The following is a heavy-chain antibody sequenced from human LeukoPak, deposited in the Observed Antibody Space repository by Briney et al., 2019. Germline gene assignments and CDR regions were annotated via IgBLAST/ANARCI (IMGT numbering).Heavy chain of an antibody. CDR3: AAVAVVITDAFDI. CDR1: GFTFTSSA. CDR2: IVVGSGNT. Sequence: GASVKVSCKASGFTFTSSAMQWVRQARGQRLEWIGWIVVGSGNTNYAQEFQERVTITRDMSTSTAYMELSSLRSEDTAVYYCAAVAVVITDAFDIWGQGTMVTVSS. D-gene: IGHD3-22*01. V-gene: IGHV1-58*02. J-gene: IGHJ3*02.